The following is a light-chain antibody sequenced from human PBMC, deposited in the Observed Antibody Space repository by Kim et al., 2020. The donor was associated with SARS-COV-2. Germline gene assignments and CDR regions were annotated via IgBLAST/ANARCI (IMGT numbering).Light chain of an antibody. CDR1: QSISSY. CDR2: AAS. CDR3: QLSYSTPRS. J-gene: IGKJ2*03. V-gene: IGKV1-39*01. Sequence: DIQMTQPPSSLSPSVGDRVTITCRASQSISSYLNWYQQKPGTAPKLLIYAASSLQSGVPSRFSGSGSGTDFTLTISSLQPEDFATYYCQLSYSTPRSFGQGTKLEI.